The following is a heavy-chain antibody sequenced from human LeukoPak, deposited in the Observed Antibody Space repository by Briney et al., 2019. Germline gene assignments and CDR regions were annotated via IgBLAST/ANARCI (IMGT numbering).Heavy chain of an antibody. CDR1: GFTFSSYS. V-gene: IGHV3-21*01. CDR3: ARDDDDYYDSSGYYSFDY. Sequence: GGSLRLSCAASGFTFSSYSMNWIRQAPGKGLEWVSSISSSSSYIYYADSVKGRFTISRDNAKNSLYLQMNSLRAEDTAVYYCARDDDDYYDSSGYYSFDYWGQGTLVTVSS. D-gene: IGHD3-22*01. CDR2: ISSSSSYI. J-gene: IGHJ4*02.